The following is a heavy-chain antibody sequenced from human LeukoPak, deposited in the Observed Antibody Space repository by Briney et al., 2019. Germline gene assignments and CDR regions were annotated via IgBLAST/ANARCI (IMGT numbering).Heavy chain of an antibody. Sequence: ASVKVSCKASGYTFTSYGISWVRQAPGQGLEWMGWIGAYNGNTNYAQKLQGRVTMTTDTSTSTAYMELRSLRSDDTAVYYCAREGIVVPAATLDYYYYYYMDVWGKGTTVTVSS. CDR2: IGAYNGNT. D-gene: IGHD2-2*01. CDR1: GYTFTSYG. J-gene: IGHJ6*03. V-gene: IGHV1-18*01. CDR3: AREGIVVPAATLDYYYYYYMDV.